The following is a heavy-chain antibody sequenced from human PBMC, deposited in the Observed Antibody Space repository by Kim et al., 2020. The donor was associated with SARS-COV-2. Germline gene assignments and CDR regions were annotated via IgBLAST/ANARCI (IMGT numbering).Heavy chain of an antibody. CDR3: AKTAVLPTGLPFY. Sequence: GGSLILSCGVSGSIFSLFWMTWVRQAPGKGLEWVATINQDGSEKYYVDSVKGRFTISRDNAKNSLFLQITGLRAEDTAVYYCAKTAVLPTGLPFYWGQGTLVTVSS. D-gene: IGHD1-1*01. V-gene: IGHV3-7*03. CDR1: GSIFSLFW. CDR2: INQDGSEK. J-gene: IGHJ4*02.